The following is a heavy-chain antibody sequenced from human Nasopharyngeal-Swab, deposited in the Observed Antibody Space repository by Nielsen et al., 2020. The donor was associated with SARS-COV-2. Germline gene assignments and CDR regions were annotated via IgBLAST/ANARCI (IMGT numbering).Heavy chain of an antibody. CDR2: ISYDGSNK. D-gene: IGHD3-22*01. J-gene: IGHJ4*02. CDR3: AKGPPNYYDSSGYYLDY. Sequence: GGSLRLSCAASGFTFSSYSMNWVRQAPGKGLEWVAVISYDGSNKYYADSVKGRFTISRDNSKNTLYLQMNSLRAEDTALYYCAKGPPNYYDSSGYYLDYWGQGTLVTVSS. V-gene: IGHV3-30*18. CDR1: GFTFSSYS.